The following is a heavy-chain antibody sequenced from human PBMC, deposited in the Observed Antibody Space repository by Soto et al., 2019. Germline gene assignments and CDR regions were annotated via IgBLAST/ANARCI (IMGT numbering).Heavy chain of an antibody. CDR2: IIPIFGTA. J-gene: IGHJ3*02. Sequence: SVKVSCKASGGTFSSYAISWVRQAPGQGLEWMGGIIPIFGTANYAQKFQGRVTITADESTSTAYMELSSLRSEDTAVYYCARVAAYCGVDCYSGAFDIWGQGTMVTVSS. CDR1: GGTFSSYA. V-gene: IGHV1-69*13. CDR3: ARVAAYCGVDCYSGAFDI. D-gene: IGHD2-21*02.